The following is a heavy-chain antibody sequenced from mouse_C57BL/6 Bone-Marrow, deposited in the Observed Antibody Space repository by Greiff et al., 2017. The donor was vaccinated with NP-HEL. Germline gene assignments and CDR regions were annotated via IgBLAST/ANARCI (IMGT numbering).Heavy chain of an antibody. D-gene: IGHD1-1*02. Sequence: VQLQQSGAELVKPGASVKISCKASGYAFSSYWMNWVKQRPGKGLEWIGQIYPGDGATNYNGKFKGKATLTADKSSSTAYMQLSSLTSDDSAVDFCARSRWLFPFDYWGKGTTLTVSS. J-gene: IGHJ2*01. CDR1: GYAFSSYW. CDR2: IYPGDGAT. V-gene: IGHV1-80*01. CDR3: ARSRWLFPFDY.